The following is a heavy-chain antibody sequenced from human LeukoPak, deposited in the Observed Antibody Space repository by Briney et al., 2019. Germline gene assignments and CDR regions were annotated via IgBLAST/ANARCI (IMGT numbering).Heavy chain of an antibody. V-gene: IGHV3-48*03. D-gene: IGHD3-22*01. CDR3: AREAKSYYDTTTGWFDP. J-gene: IGHJ5*02. CDR1: GFTFSSYE. CDR2: ISSSGSTI. Sequence: GGSLRLSCAASGFTFSSYEMNWVRQAPGKGLEWVSYISSSGSTIYYADSVKGRFTNSRDNAKNSLYLQMNSLRAEDTAVYYCAREAKSYYDTTTGWFDPWGQGTLVTVSS.